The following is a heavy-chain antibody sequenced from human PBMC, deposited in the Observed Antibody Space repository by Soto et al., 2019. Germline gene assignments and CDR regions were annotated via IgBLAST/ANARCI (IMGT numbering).Heavy chain of an antibody. CDR1: GGSINSYW. Sequence: SETLPLTCSVSGGSINSYWWSWIRQPAGKGLEWIGRVYSSGTTDYNPSLNSRATMSVETSKNQFSLKLSSVTAADTAVYYCARDIGSFAYGEGYWGQGIQVTVSS. CDR3: ARDIGSFAYGEGY. CDR2: VYSSGTT. J-gene: IGHJ4*02. D-gene: IGHD3-10*01. V-gene: IGHV4-4*07.